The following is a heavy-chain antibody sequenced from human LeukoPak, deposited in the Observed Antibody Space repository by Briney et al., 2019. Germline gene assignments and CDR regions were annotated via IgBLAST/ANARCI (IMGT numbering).Heavy chain of an antibody. CDR1: GGSMSSSTCY. Sequence: SETLSLTCTVSGGSMSSSTCYSGWIRQPPGKGLEWIGTICYSGNTYYNPSLQSRVTISVDTSKNQFSLKLSSVTAADTAVYYCVKDRGNHVTDYWGQGTLVTVSS. V-gene: IGHV4-39*07. D-gene: IGHD1-14*01. CDR3: VKDRGNHVTDY. J-gene: IGHJ4*02. CDR2: ICYSGNT.